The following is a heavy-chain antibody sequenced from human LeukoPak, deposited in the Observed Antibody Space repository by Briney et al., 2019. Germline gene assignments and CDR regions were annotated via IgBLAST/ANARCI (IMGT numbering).Heavy chain of an antibody. Sequence: SETLSFTCAVYGGSFSGYYWSWIRQPPGKGLEWIGEINHSGSTNYNPSLKSRVTISVDTSKNQFSLKLSSVTAADTAVYYCARVRGLNYYGSGSYYRSGYFDYWGQGTLVTVSS. D-gene: IGHD3-10*01. CDR3: ARVRGLNYYGSGSYYRSGYFDY. CDR2: INHSGST. CDR1: GGSFSGYY. V-gene: IGHV4-34*01. J-gene: IGHJ4*02.